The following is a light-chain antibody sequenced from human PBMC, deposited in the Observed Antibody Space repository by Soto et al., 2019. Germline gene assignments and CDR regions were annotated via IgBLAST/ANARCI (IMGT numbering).Light chain of an antibody. V-gene: IGKV3-15*01. J-gene: IGKJ4*01. CDR2: GAS. CDR1: QSVGRS. CDR3: QQYEKWPLT. Sequence: EIVMTQSPATLSVSPGERVTLSCRASQSVGRSLAWYQQKAGQPPRLLIYGASTRATGTPVRFSGSGSGTEFSLTISSLQSEDFVVYYCQQYEKWPLTFGGGTKVEIK.